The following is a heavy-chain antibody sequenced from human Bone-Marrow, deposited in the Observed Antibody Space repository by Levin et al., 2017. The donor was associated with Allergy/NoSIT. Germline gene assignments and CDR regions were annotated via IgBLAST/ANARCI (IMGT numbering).Heavy chain of an antibody. J-gene: IGHJ4*02. D-gene: IGHD3-3*01. CDR3: ATNVHYSFWSGFLY. CDR1: GFSFTRYW. CDR2: VKQDGSEA. Sequence: GESLKISCEASGFSFTRYWMTWVRQAPGKGLEWVANVKQDGSEAHYVDSVRGRFTISRDNAKRSVFLQMTSLRAEDTGIYYCATNVHYSFWSGFLYWGQGARITVSS. V-gene: IGHV3-7*01.